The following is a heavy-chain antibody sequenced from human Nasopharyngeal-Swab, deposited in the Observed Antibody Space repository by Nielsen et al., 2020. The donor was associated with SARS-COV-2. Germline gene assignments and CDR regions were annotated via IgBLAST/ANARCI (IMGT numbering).Heavy chain of an antibody. J-gene: IGHJ4*02. CDR3: ARSMSGATVFDY. Sequence: LRLSCTVSGGSVSTVRNYWTWIRQHPGKGLEWIGYIYYSGSTYYNPSLKSRVTISVDTSKNQFSLKLSSVTAADTAVYYCARSMSGATVFDYWGQGTLVTVSS. V-gene: IGHV4-31*03. D-gene: IGHD1-26*01. CDR1: GGSVSTVRNY. CDR2: IYYSGST.